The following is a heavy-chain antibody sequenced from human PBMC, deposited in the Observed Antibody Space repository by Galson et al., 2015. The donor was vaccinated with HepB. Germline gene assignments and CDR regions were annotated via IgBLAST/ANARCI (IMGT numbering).Heavy chain of an antibody. J-gene: IGHJ4*02. CDR3: AKGGGAAAALLADY. V-gene: IGHV3-9*01. Sequence: SLRLSCAASGFTFDDYAMHWVRQGPGKGLEWVSGFILNSGSICYADSVKGRFTISRDNAKNFLYLQMNSLRPKDTALYYCAKGGGAAAALLADYWGQGTLVTVSS. CDR2: FILNSGSI. CDR1: GFTFDDYA. D-gene: IGHD6-13*01.